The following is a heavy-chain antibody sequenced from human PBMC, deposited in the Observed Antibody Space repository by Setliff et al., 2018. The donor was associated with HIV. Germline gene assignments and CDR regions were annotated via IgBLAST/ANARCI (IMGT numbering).Heavy chain of an antibody. D-gene: IGHD6-13*01. Sequence: LRLSCAASGFTFDNVDMNWVRQAPGKGPEWVSSISKNSFSIYYTDSVKGRFTVSRDNSRDTLYLQMNSLRPEDTAVYYCARDCRVGWVFTYGMDVWGQGTLVTVSS. J-gene: IGHJ6*02. V-gene: IGHV3-23*01. CDR2: ISKNSFSI. CDR1: GFTFDNVD. CDR3: ARDCRVGWVFTYGMDV.